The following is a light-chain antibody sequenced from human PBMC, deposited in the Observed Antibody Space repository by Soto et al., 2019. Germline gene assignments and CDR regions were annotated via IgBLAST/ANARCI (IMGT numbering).Light chain of an antibody. V-gene: IGKV1-39*01. CDR2: AAS. Sequence: DIQMTQSPSSLSASVGDRVTITCRASQSINTYLNWYQHKPGKAPKLLIYAASSLQSGVPSRFSGSASGTDFTLTINSLQPEDFATYYCQQSYSTPRTFGQGTKLEIK. CDR3: QQSYSTPRT. CDR1: QSINTY. J-gene: IGKJ2*01.